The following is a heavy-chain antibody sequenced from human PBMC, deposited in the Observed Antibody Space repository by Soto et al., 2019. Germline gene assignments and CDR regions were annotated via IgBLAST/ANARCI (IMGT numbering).Heavy chain of an antibody. V-gene: IGHV3-48*02. Sequence: EVQLVESGGGLVQPGGSLRHSCEVSGFTFSIHAMNWVRQAPGKGLEWVAYIHGTRSIIYYADSVKGRFTISRDNAKNSLFLQMDSLRDEDTAVYYCARDARNADYDYWGQGTLVTVSS. CDR1: GFTFSIHA. CDR2: IHGTRSII. D-gene: IGHD3-16*01. CDR3: ARDARNADYDY. J-gene: IGHJ4*02.